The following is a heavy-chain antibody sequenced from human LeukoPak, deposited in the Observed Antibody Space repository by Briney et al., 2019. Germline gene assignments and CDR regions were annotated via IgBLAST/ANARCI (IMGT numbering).Heavy chain of an antibody. CDR2: LYSDGNT. J-gene: IGHJ4*02. V-gene: IGHV3-53*01. CDR1: GFTVITND. CDR3: ARDPYGSGYSTHPFDY. Sequence: GGSLRLSCAASGFTVITNDMTWVRQAPGKGLEWVSVLYSDGNTKYADSVKGRFTISRDNAKNSLYLQMNSLRAEDTAVYYCARDPYGSGYSTHPFDYWGQGTLVTVSS. D-gene: IGHD3-22*01.